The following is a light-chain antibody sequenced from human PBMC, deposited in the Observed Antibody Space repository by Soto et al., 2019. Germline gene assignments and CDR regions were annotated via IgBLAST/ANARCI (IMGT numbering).Light chain of an antibody. V-gene: IGKV1-39*01. J-gene: IGKJ1*01. CDR2: AAS. CDR1: QSITTY. Sequence: DIQMTQSPSSLSASVGDRVTVTCRASQSITTYLNWYQQKPGKAPKLLIYAASRLQRGVPSRFSGSGSGTDFTLTISSLQPEDFAAYYCQQSCSAPPTFGLGTRVEFK. CDR3: QQSCSAPPT.